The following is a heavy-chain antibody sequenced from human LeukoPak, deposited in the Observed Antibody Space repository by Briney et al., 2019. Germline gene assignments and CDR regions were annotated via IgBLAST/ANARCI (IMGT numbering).Heavy chain of an antibody. CDR3: ARGRRGKPAAILDYYYGMDV. V-gene: IGHV1-69*02. J-gene: IGHJ6*02. CDR1: GGTFSSYT. Sequence: SVQVSCKASGGTFSSYTISWVRQAPGQGLEWMGRIIPILGIANYAQKFQGRVTITADKSTSTAYMELSSLRSEDTAVYYCARGRRGKPAAILDYYYGMDVWGQGTTVTVSS. D-gene: IGHD2-2*02. CDR2: IIPILGIA.